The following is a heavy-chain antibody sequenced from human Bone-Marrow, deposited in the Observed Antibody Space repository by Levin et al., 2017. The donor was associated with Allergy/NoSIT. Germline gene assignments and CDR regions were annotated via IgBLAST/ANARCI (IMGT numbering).Heavy chain of an antibody. V-gene: IGHV3-7*02. J-gene: IGHJ4*02. D-gene: IGHD4-17*01. CDR3: AKSPLGDDGDHGYFDY. CDR2: IKQDGSEK. Sequence: GESLKISCAASGFTFSSYWMSWVRQAPGKGLEWVANIKQDGSEKYYVDSVKGRFTISRDNAKNSLYLQMNSLRAEDTAVYYCAKSPLGDDGDHGYFDYWGQGTLVTVSS. CDR1: GFTFSSYW.